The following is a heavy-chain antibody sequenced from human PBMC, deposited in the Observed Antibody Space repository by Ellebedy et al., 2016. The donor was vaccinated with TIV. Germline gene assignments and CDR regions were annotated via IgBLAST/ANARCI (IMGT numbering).Heavy chain of an antibody. Sequence: GGSLRLSCAASGFTFRNFAMTWVRQAPGRGLEWVSSISSSGVSTDYADSARGRVTISRDNSKNTLYLQMNSLRADDTALYYCAKLDSSGYYYGRFDYWGQGTLVTVSS. CDR1: GFTFRNFA. CDR3: AKLDSSGYYYGRFDY. V-gene: IGHV3-23*01. D-gene: IGHD3-22*01. J-gene: IGHJ4*02. CDR2: ISSSGVST.